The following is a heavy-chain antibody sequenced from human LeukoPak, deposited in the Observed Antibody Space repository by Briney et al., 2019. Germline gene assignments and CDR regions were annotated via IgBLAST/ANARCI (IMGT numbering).Heavy chain of an antibody. Sequence: SETLSLTCTVSADSISGYYWNWIRQPAGKGLEWIGRVYSTGNTNYNPSLQNRVTMSLDTSKKQFSPKLTSVTAADTAVYYCAGGGHTYYYAMDVWGQGTTVTVSS. CDR2: VYSTGNT. J-gene: IGHJ6*02. CDR1: ADSISGYY. CDR3: AGGGHTYYYAMDV. V-gene: IGHV4-4*07.